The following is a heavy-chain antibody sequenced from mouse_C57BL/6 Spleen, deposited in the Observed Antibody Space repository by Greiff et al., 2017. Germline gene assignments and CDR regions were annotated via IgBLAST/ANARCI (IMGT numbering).Heavy chain of an antibody. V-gene: IGHV1-42*01. CDR2: INPSTGGT. D-gene: IGHD1-1*01. CDR1: GYSFTGYY. CDR3: ARSGYYGSSSRGYVDV. J-gene: IGHJ1*03. Sequence: VQLQQSGPELVKPGASVKISCKASGYSFTGYYMNWVKQSPEKSLEWIGEINPSTGGTTYNQKFKAKATLTVDKSSSTAYMQLKSLTSEDSAVYYCARSGYYGSSSRGYVDVWGTGTTVTVSS.